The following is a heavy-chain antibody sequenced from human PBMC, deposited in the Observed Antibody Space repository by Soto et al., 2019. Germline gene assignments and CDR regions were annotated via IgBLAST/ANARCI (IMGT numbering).Heavy chain of an antibody. V-gene: IGHV4-31*03. D-gene: IGHD3-22*01. CDR2: IYYSGST. J-gene: IGHJ3*02. CDR1: GGSISSGGYY. CDR3: AGGKSLLAFGLLLQAGAFDI. Sequence: SETLSLTCTVSGGSISSGGYYWSWIRQHPGKGLEWIGYIYYSGSTYYNPSLKSRVTISVDTSKNQFSLKLSSVTAAEPAVYYCAGGKSLLAFGLLLQAGAFDIWGQGTMVTVSS.